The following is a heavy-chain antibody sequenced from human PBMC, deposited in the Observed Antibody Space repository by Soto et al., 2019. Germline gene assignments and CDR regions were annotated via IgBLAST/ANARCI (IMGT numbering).Heavy chain of an antibody. CDR1: GFISGDHG. J-gene: IGHJ4*02. V-gene: IGHV3-30*03. D-gene: IGHD3-10*01. CDR2: ASFDGTLE. Sequence: VQLVESGGGVVQPGKSLTVSCTASGFISGDHGIHWVRQAPGKGLDWVAVASFDGTLERYADSVKGRFSISRDNSKNTMYLQMNSLRAEDTAIYYCAYTWFGLTDFWGQGTLVTVSS. CDR3: AYTWFGLTDF.